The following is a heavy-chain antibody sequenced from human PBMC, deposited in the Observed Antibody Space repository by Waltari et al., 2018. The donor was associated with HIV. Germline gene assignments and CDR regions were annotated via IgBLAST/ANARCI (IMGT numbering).Heavy chain of an antibody. CDR3: TTFEMGTTRNY. CDR2: VKSKSDGGTT. V-gene: IGHV3-15*05. D-gene: IGHD2-15*01. CDR1: GITFENAW. J-gene: IGHJ4*02. Sequence: DVQMVESGGGLVKPGGPSKLSCEVSGITFENAWIQWDTKAPGQGLQWLGHVKSKSDGGTTDYAAPVRGRFTISADDFNDTVFLTMNSLKIEDTAIYYCTTFEMGTTRNYWGQGTLVTVSS.